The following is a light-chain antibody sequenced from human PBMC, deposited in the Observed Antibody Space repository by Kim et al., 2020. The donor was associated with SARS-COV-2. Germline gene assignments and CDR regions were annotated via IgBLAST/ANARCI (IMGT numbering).Light chain of an antibody. V-gene: IGKV3-11*01. CDR1: QSVSNS. J-gene: IGKJ5*01. Sequence: LSPGERATLSCRASQSVSNSLAWYQQKPGQAPRLLIYDASTRATGIPARFSGSGSGTDFTLTVSSLEPEDFAVYYCQQRRDWPLTFGQGTRLEIK. CDR2: DAS. CDR3: QQRRDWPLT.